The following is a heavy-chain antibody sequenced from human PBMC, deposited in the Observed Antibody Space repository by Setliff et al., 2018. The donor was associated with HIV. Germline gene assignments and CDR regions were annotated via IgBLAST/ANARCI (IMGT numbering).Heavy chain of an antibody. Sequence: SETLSLTCTVSGGSISSRSYYWGWIRQPPGKGLEWIGHIYYFSGSTYYNPALKSRVTISVVTSKNQFSLKLSSVTAADTAVYYCARLEVRSFYGNRNSPDYWGQGTLVTVSS. CDR1: GGSISSRSYY. V-gene: IGHV4-39*01. CDR2: IYYFSGST. D-gene: IGHD3-10*01. CDR3: ARLEVRSFYGNRNSPDY. J-gene: IGHJ4*02.